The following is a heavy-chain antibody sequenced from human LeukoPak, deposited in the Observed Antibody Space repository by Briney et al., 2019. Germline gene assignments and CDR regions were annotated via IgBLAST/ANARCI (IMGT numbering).Heavy chain of an antibody. Sequence: SETLSLTCAVYGGSFSGYYWSWIRQPPGKGLEGIGYIYYSGSTYYNPSLKSRVTISVDTSKNQFSLKLSSVTAADTAVYYCAREGKLIAAATLDYWGQGTLVTVSS. V-gene: IGHV4-30-4*08. CDR2: IYYSGST. D-gene: IGHD6-13*01. CDR1: GGSFSGYY. J-gene: IGHJ4*02. CDR3: AREGKLIAAATLDY.